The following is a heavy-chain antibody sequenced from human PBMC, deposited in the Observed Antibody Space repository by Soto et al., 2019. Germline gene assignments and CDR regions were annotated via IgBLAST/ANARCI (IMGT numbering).Heavy chain of an antibody. CDR1: GFTFSSYG. D-gene: IGHD6-6*01. CDR2: IWYDGSNK. CDR3: ARDSQAARIPKYYYYGMDV. V-gene: IGHV3-33*01. Sequence: GGSLRLSCAASGFTFSSYGMHWVRQAPGKGLEWVAVIWYDGSNKYYADSVKGRFTISRDNSKNTLYLQMNSLRAEDTAVYYCARDSQAARIPKYYYYGMDVWGQGTTVTVSS. J-gene: IGHJ6*02.